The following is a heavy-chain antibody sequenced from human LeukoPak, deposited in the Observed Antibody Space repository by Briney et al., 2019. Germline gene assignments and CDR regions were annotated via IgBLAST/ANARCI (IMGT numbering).Heavy chain of an antibody. V-gene: IGHV4-39*01. CDR2: IYYSGST. J-gene: IGHJ4*02. Sequence: SETLSLTCTVSGGSISSSSYYWGWIRQPPGKGLEWIGSIYYSGSTYYNPSLKSRVTISVDTSKNQFSLKLSSVTAADTAVYYCARRVGGHHPPIFDYWGQGTLVTVSS. CDR3: ARRVGGHHPPIFDY. CDR1: GGSISSSSYY. D-gene: IGHD2-15*01.